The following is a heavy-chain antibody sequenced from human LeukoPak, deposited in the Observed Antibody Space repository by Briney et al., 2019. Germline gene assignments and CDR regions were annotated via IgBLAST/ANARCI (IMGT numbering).Heavy chain of an antibody. V-gene: IGHV4-61*02. Sequence: SQTLSLTCTVSGGSISSGSYYWSWIRQPAGKGLEWIGRIYTSGSTNYNPSLKSRVTISVDTSKNQFSLKLSSVTAADTAVYYCARDPALDGYNYFDYWGQETLVTVSS. CDR1: GGSISSGSYY. CDR3: ARDPALDGYNYFDY. J-gene: IGHJ4*02. D-gene: IGHD5-24*01. CDR2: IYTSGST.